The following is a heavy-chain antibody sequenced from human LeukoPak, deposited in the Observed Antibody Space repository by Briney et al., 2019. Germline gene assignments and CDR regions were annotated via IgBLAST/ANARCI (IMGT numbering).Heavy chain of an antibody. D-gene: IGHD2-15*01. CDR1: GGTFSRYA. CDR2: IIPIFGTA. CDR3: ARGPLPYCSGGSCNYYYGMDV. Sequence: TSVKVSCKASGGTFSRYAISWVRQAPGQGLECMGGIIPIFGTANYAQKFQGRVTITADESTSTAYMELSSLRSEDTAVYYCARGPLPYCSGGSCNYYYGMDVWGQGTTVTVSS. J-gene: IGHJ6*02. V-gene: IGHV1-69*01.